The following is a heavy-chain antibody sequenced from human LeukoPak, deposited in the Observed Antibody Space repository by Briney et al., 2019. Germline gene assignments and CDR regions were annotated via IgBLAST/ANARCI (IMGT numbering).Heavy chain of an antibody. CDR1: GFTFSSYA. V-gene: IGHV3-23*01. J-gene: IGHJ5*02. Sequence: GGSLRLSCAASGFTFSSYAMSWVRQAPGKGLEWVSAISGSGGSTYYADSVKGRFTISRDNSKNTLYLQMNSLRAEDTAVYYCAKDRREAAAATREFDPWGQGTLVTVSS. CDR3: AKDRREAAAATREFDP. CDR2: ISGSGGST. D-gene: IGHD6-13*01.